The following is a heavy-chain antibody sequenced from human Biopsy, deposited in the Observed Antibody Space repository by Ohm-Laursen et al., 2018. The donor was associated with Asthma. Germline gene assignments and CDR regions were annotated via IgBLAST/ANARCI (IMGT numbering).Heavy chain of an antibody. Sequence: LSLTCAVSGFVFRSHAMHWVRQAPGRGLEWVAVVSYNGGVVHYADSMKGRFTISRDNAKSTLYLQMNRLRTDDTAVYFCAKRRGYSDLTDFDHWGQGTLVTVSS. CDR3: AKRRGYSDLTDFDH. J-gene: IGHJ4*02. D-gene: IGHD3-3*01. V-gene: IGHV3-30*18. CDR2: VSYNGGVV. CDR1: GFVFRSHA.